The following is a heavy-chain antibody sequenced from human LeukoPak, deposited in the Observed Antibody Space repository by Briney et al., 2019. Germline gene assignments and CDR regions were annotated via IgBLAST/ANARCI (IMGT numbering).Heavy chain of an antibody. V-gene: IGHV3-66*01. J-gene: IGHJ4*02. Sequence: GGSLRLSCAASGFTFSSYSMNWVRQAPGKGLEWVSVIYSGGSTYYADSVKGRFTISRDNSKNTLYLQMNSLRAEDTAVYYCARVPTMVRYYYFDYWGQGTLVTVSS. D-gene: IGHD3-10*01. CDR2: IYSGGST. CDR1: GFTFSSYS. CDR3: ARVPTMVRYYYFDY.